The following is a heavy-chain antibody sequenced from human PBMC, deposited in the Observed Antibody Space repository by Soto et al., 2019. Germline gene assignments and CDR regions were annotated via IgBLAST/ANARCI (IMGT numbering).Heavy chain of an antibody. V-gene: IGHV3-7*01. CDR1: GFTFSSYW. CDR3: ASPHYGDNWFDP. CDR2: IXQDGSXT. D-gene: IGHD4-17*01. Sequence: GSLRLSCAASGFTFSSYWMSWVRQAPGNGLEWVAKIXQDGSXTYYADYVNGRXTISRDNAXNSLYLQMTSLRAEDTDVYYCASPHYGDNWFDPWGQGTPVTVSS. J-gene: IGHJ5*02.